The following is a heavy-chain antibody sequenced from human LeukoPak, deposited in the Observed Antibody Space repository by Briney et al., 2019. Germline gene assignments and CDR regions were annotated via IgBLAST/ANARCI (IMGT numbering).Heavy chain of an antibody. J-gene: IGHJ3*02. Sequence: ASVKVSCKASGYTFTSYDINWVRQAPGQGLEWMGWINPNSGGTNYAQKFQGRVTMTRDTSISTAYMELSRLRSDDTAVYYCARDLEYLYPGGAFDIWGQGTMVTVS. CDR2: INPNSGGT. CDR3: ARDLEYLYPGGAFDI. CDR1: GYTFTSYD. D-gene: IGHD3-16*01. V-gene: IGHV1-2*02.